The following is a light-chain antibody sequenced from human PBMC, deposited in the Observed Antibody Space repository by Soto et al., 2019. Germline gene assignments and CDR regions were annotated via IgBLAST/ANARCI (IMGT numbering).Light chain of an antibody. J-gene: IGKJ4*01. CDR3: KQVNVYPST. CDR1: QGISSY. V-gene: IGKV1-9*01. Sequence: IQLTQSPSSLSASVGDRVTITCRASQGISSYLGWYQQKPGKAPNLLIYDAYTLHSGVPSRFSGGGSGTDFTLTIRSLQPEDFATYYCKQVNVYPSTFGGGTKVDIK. CDR2: DAY.